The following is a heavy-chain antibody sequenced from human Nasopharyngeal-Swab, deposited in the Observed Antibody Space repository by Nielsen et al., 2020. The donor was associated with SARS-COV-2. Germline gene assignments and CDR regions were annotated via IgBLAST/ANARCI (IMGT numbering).Heavy chain of an antibody. J-gene: IGHJ6*02. CDR2: ISRTGSFT. V-gene: IGHV3-11*04. D-gene: IGHD7-27*01. Sequence: GGSLRLSCAASAFTFSDYYMSWLRQVPGKGLECISYISRTGSFTYYADSVKGRFTISRDNAMNSLFLQMNSLRAEDTAAYYCARDPHNWGDYYYTMDVWGQGTTVIVSS. CDR1: AFTFSDYY. CDR3: ARDPHNWGDYYYTMDV.